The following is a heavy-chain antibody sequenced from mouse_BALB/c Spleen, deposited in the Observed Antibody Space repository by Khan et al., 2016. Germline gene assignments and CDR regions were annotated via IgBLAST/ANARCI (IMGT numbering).Heavy chain of an antibody. V-gene: IGHV1-4*01. CDR1: GYTFTSYT. D-gene: IGHD2-3*01. CDR3: AIEGWLLGIFYY. Sequence: QVQLQQSGAELARPGASVKMSCKASGYTFTSYTMFWVKQRPGQGLEWLGYVNPSNDYTAYNQKFKDKDTLTADKSYSIAYMQLNSLTSKDSAFYYCAIEGWLLGIFYYWGQGTTLTVSS. CDR2: VNPSNDYT. J-gene: IGHJ2*01.